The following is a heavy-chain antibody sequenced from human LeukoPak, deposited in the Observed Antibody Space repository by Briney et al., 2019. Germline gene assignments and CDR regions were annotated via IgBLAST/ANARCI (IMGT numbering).Heavy chain of an antibody. CDR2: ISYSGGST. CDR1: GFTFSNYA. Sequence: PGGSLRHSCAASGFTFSNYAMSWVRQAPGKGLEWVSAISYSGGSTYYADSVKGRFTISRDDSKNPLSLQMSSLRDEDTAVYYCARDSWIQLWSLSHDAFDIWGQGTMVTVSS. V-gene: IGHV3-23*01. CDR3: ARDSWIQLWSLSHDAFDI. J-gene: IGHJ3*02. D-gene: IGHD5-18*01.